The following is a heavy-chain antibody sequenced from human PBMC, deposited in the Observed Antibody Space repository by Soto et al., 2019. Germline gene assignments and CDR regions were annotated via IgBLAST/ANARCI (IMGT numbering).Heavy chain of an antibody. D-gene: IGHD6-6*01. V-gene: IGHV3-23*01. CDR2: ISGSGGRT. CDR3: AKASLGVAAHPVYPDY. CDR1: GFTFSSYA. Sequence: EVQLLESGGGLVQPGGSLRLSCAASGFTFSSYAMSWVRQAPGKGLEWVSAISGSGGRTYYADSVKGRFTISRDNSKNTLYLQMNSLRAEDTAVYYCAKASLGVAAHPVYPDYWGQGPLVSVSS. J-gene: IGHJ4*02.